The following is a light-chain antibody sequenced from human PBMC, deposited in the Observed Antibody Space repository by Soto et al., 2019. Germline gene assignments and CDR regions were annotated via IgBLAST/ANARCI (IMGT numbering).Light chain of an antibody. V-gene: IGLV1-44*01. CDR3: ATWDDSLNGRV. Sequence: QSALTQPPSASGTPGQRVSISCSGSDSNIGDNAVNWFQQLPGTAPKLLIYSNRQRPSGVPDRFSGSKSGTSASLAISGLQSEDEAVYFCATWDDSLNGRVFGGGTKLTVL. J-gene: IGLJ3*02. CDR2: SNR. CDR1: DSNIGDNA.